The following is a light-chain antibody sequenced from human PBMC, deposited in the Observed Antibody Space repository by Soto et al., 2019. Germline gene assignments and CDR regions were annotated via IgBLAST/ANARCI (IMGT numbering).Light chain of an antibody. J-gene: IGLJ1*01. CDR3: SSYKSSSPLYV. Sequence: QSALTQPASVSVARGQSITISCAGTSSDIGGYNYVSWYQQNPGKDTKVRIYEVSNRPSGGSNRFYGSKSGNTASLTISGLQAEDEADYYCSSYKSSSPLYVFGSGTKLTVL. CDR2: EVS. V-gene: IGLV2-14*01. CDR1: SSDIGGYNY.